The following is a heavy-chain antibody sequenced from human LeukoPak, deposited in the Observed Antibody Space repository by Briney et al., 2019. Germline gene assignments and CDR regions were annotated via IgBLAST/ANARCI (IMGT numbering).Heavy chain of an antibody. Sequence: GGSLRLSCAASGFTFSSYAMSWVRQAPGKGLEWVSAISGGGGSTFYADSVKGRFTMSRDNSKNTLYLQMNSLRAEDTAVYYCAKEASYCTNGVCYSRIFDTWGQGTLVTVSS. CDR3: AKEASYCTNGVCYSRIFDT. D-gene: IGHD2-8*01. CDR2: ISGGGGST. J-gene: IGHJ5*02. CDR1: GFTFSSYA. V-gene: IGHV3-23*01.